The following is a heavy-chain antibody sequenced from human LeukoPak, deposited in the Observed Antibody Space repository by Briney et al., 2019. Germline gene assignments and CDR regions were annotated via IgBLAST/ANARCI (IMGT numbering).Heavy chain of an antibody. D-gene: IGHD2-2*01. CDR1: GFTFSSYA. V-gene: IGHV3-23*01. J-gene: IGHJ4*02. Sequence: GGSLRLSCAASGFTFSSYAISWGRQAPGKGLEWVSAISGSGGSTYYADSVKDRFTIYRDNSTKTLYLQMKSLRAEDTAVYYCAKGYCSSTSCSCDYWGQGTLVTVSS. CDR2: ISGSGGST. CDR3: AKGYCSSTSCSCDY.